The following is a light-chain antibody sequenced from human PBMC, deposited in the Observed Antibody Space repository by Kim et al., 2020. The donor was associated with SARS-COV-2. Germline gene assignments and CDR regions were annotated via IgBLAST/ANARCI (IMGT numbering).Light chain of an antibody. CDR3: SLNYAGGRM. V-gene: IGLV7-46*01. Sequence: QAVVTQEPSLTVSPGGTVTLTCGSNTGPVTSNQWPYWVQQKPGQVPMTLIYATNNKHSWTPARFSGSLFGGKAALTLSGAQPDDEADYYCSLNYAGGRMFGGGTQLTVL. J-gene: IGLJ3*02. CDR2: ATN. CDR1: TGPVTSNQW.